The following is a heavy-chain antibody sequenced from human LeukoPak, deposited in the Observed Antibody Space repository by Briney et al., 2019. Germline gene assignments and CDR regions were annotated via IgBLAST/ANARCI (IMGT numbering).Heavy chain of an antibody. J-gene: IGHJ4*02. CDR3: AKRGVVIRVILVGFHKEAYYFDS. CDR2: ISGSGGNT. D-gene: IGHD3-22*01. Sequence: PGGSLRLSCAGSGFTFSSNPLSWVRQAPGKGLEWVSAISGSGGNTYYGDSVRGRFTISRDNPKNTLYLQMNSLRAEDTAVYFCAKRGVVIRVILVGFHKEAYYFDSWGQGALVTVSS. CDR1: GFTFSSNP. V-gene: IGHV3-23*01.